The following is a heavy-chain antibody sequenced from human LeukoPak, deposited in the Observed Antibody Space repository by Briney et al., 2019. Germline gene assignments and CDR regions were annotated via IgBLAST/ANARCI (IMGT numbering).Heavy chain of an antibody. V-gene: IGHV3-33*01. J-gene: IGHJ5*02. Sequence: GGSLRLSCAAPGFTFRSSGMHWVRQAPGKGLEWGAVIWYDGSNKYYADSVKGRFTISRDNSKNTLYLQMNSLRAEDTAVYYCARDRGGFNWFDPWGQGTLVTVSS. CDR2: IWYDGSNK. CDR1: GFTFRSSG. CDR3: ARDRGGFNWFDP. D-gene: IGHD3-10*01.